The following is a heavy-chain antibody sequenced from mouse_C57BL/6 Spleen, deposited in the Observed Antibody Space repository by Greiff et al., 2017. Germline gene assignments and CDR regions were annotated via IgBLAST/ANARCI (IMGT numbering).Heavy chain of an antibody. V-gene: IGHV10-1*01. D-gene: IGHD3-2*02. CDR2: IRSKSNNYAT. CDR3: VRQIASSGFAY. J-gene: IGHJ3*01. CDR1: GFSFNTYA. Sequence: EVKVVESGGGLVQPKGSLKLSCAASGFSFNTYAMNWVRQAPGKGLEWVARIRSKSNNYATYYADSVKDRFTISRDDSESMLYLQMNNLKTEDTAMYYCVRQIASSGFAYWGQGTLVTVSA.